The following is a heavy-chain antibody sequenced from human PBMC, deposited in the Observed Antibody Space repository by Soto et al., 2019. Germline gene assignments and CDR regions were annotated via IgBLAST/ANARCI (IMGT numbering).Heavy chain of an antibody. CDR3: ARAFLRLRNLLGY. Sequence: ASVKVSCKASGYTFTSYAMHWVRQAPGQRLEWMGWINAGNGNTKYSQKFQGRVTITRDTSASTAYMELGSLRSEDTAVYYCARAFLRLRNLLGYWGQGTLVTVSS. D-gene: IGHD4-17*01. V-gene: IGHV1-3*01. CDR1: GYTFTSYA. J-gene: IGHJ4*02. CDR2: INAGNGNT.